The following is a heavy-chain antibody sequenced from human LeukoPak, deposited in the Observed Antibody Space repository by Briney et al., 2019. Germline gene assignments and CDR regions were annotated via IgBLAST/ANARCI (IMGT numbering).Heavy chain of an antibody. CDR1: GFTFGDYA. V-gene: IGHV3-49*03. J-gene: IGHJ4*02. CDR3: TRDSGQGWMETNYGDFYYYFDY. CDR2: IRSKAYGGTT. D-gene: IGHD4-17*01. Sequence: GGSLRLSCTASGFTFGDYAMSWFRQAPGKGLEWVGFIRSKAYGGTTEYAASVKGRFTISRDDSKSIAYLQMNSLKTEDTAVYYCTRDSGQGWMETNYGDFYYYFDYWGQGTLVTVSS.